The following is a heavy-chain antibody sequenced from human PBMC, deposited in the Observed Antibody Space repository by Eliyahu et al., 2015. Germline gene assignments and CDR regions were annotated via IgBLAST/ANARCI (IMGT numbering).Heavy chain of an antibody. V-gene: IGHV4-34*01. CDR3: ARGIKRGYPSMTTVTTDWYFDL. CDR1: GGSFSGYY. CDR2: INHSGST. J-gene: IGHJ2*01. Sequence: QVQLQQWGAGLLKPSETLSLTCAVYGGSFSGYYWSWIRQPPGKGLEWIGEINHSGSTNYNPSLKSRVTISVDTSKNQFSLKLSSVTAADTAVYYCARGIKRGYPSMTTVTTDWYFDLWGRGTLVTVSS. D-gene: IGHD4-17*01.